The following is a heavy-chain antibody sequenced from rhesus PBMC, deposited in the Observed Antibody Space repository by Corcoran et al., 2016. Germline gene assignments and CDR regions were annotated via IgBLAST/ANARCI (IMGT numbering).Heavy chain of an antibody. CDR1: GISITTHY. V-gene: IGHV4-147*01. CDR2: VSGSSGST. Sequence: QVQLQESGPGLVKPSETLSLTCAVSGISITTHYWTWIPQSPGKGLEWIGYVSGSSGSTSYNPSLNSRVTISKDTSENQFYLRLNSMTAADTAVYYCARDAVSLDVWGRGLLVTVSS. CDR3: ARDAVSLDV. J-gene: IGHJ5-2*02.